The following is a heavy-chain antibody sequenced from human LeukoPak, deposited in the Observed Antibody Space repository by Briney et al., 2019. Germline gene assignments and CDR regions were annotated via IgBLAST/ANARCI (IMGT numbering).Heavy chain of an antibody. Sequence: SETLSLACTVSGDSISSDTYYWSWIRQPAGKGLEWIGRIYNSGSTNYNPSLKSRVTISVDTSKNQFSLKLSSVTAADTAVYYCARVVGPATPNRPHILRYFDWLSGGYFDYWGQGTLVTVSS. D-gene: IGHD3-9*01. CDR2: IYNSGST. J-gene: IGHJ4*02. CDR1: GDSISSDTYY. CDR3: ARVVGPATPNRPHILRYFDWLSGGYFDY. V-gene: IGHV4-61*02.